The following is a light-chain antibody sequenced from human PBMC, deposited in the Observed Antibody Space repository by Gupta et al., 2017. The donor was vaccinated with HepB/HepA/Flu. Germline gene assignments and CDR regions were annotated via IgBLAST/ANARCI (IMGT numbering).Light chain of an antibody. CDR3: QQYGSSLMYT. CDR1: QSVSSSY. V-gene: IGKV3-20*01. CDR2: GAS. Sequence: DIVFTPSPGTLSLSPGERATLSCRASQSVSSSYLAWYQQKPGQAPRLLIYGASSRATGIPDRVSGSGSGTDFTLTISRQEQEDFAVYYCQQYGSSLMYTFGQGTKLEIK. J-gene: IGKJ2*01.